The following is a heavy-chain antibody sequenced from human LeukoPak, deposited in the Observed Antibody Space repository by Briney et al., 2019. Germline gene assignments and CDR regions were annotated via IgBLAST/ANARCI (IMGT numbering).Heavy chain of an antibody. CDR2: ISAYNGNT. CDR3: ASALRFLPYYFDY. J-gene: IGHJ4*02. CDR1: GYTFTSYG. Sequence: KISCKASGYTFTSYGISWVRQAPGQGLGWMGWISAYNGNTNYAQKLQGRVTMTTDTSTSTAYMELRSLRSDDTAVFYCASALRFLPYYFDYWGQGTLVTVSS. V-gene: IGHV1-18*01. D-gene: IGHD3-3*01.